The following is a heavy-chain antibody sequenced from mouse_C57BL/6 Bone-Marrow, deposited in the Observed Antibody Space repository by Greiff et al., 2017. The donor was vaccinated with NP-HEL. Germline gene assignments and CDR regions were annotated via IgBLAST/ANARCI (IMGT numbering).Heavy chain of an antibody. J-gene: IGHJ1*03. CDR3: ARDNYGSSYGYFDV. Sequence: EVKLMESGGGLVKPGGSLKLSCAASGFTFSSYAMSWVRQTPEKRLEWVATISDGGSYTYYPDNVKGRFTITGDTAKNNLYLQMSHLKSEDTAMYYCARDNYGSSYGYFDVWGTGTTVTVSS. CDR1: GFTFSSYA. V-gene: IGHV5-4*01. D-gene: IGHD1-1*01. CDR2: ISDGGSYT.